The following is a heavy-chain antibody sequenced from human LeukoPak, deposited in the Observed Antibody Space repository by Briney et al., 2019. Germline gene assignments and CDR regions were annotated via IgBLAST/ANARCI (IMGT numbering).Heavy chain of an antibody. D-gene: IGHD4-11*01. CDR1: GFIFSHHG. CDR2: IWSDATNR. CDR3: ARDAQRGFDYSNSLKN. V-gene: IGHV3-33*01. Sequence: GGSLRLSCAASGFIFSHHGMHWVRQAPGKGLEWVAVIWSDATNRFYADSVKGRCTISRDNSQSTVFLQMTRLRLKDTAIYYCARDAQRGFDYSNSLKNWGQGTLVTVSS. J-gene: IGHJ4*02.